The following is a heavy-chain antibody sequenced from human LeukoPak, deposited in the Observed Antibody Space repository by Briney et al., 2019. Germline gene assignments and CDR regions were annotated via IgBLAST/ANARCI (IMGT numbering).Heavy chain of an antibody. V-gene: IGHV1-46*01. CDR3: ATLTAMVTPTYYYMDV. CDR1: GYTFTSYY. Sequence: ASVKVSCKASGYTFTSYYMHWVRQAPGQGLEWMGIINPSGGSTSYAQKFQGRVTMTRDTSTSTVYMELSSLRSEDTAVYYCATLTAMVTPTYYYMDVWGKGTTVTVSS. D-gene: IGHD5-18*01. J-gene: IGHJ6*03. CDR2: INPSGGST.